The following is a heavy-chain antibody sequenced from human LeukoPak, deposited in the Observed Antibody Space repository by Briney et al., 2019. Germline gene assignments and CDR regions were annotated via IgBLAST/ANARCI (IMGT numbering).Heavy chain of an antibody. CDR1: GFTFSSHW. Sequence: PGGSLRLSCAASGFTFSSHWMHWVRQAPEKGLVGVAHINADGSGTYYAASVKGRFTISRDSAKNTLYLQMHSLTAEDTAVYYSVRGALRDCSYTSCTRGNWFDPWGQGTLVTVSS. J-gene: IGHJ5*02. V-gene: IGHV3-74*01. CDR3: VRGALRDCSYTSCTRGNWFDP. CDR2: INADGSGT. D-gene: IGHD2-2*01.